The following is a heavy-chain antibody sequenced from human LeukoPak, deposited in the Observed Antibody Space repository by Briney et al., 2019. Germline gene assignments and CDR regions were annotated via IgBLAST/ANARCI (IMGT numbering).Heavy chain of an antibody. D-gene: IGHD3-9*01. CDR1: GYTLTELS. CDR2: FDPEDGET. J-gene: IGHJ5*02. CDR3: ATGDILTWFEP. Sequence: ASVEVSRKVSGYTLTELSMHWVRQAPGKGLEGRGGFDPEDGETIYAQKYQGRVTMTEYTSTDTAYMERSSLRSQDTAVSYCATGDILTWFEPWGPGTLVTVSS. V-gene: IGHV1-24*01.